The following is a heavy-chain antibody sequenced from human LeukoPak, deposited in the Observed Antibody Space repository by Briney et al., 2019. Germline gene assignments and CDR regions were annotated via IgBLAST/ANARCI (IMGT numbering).Heavy chain of an antibody. CDR1: GYTFTSYH. CDR2: INPSGGST. Sequence: ASVKVSCKASGYTFTSYHMHWVRQAPGQGLEWMGIINPSGGSTSYAQKFQGRVTMTRDTSTSTVYMELSSLRSEDTAVYYCAREENSHYYDSSGRNDYWGQGTLVTVSS. CDR3: AREENSHYYDSSGRNDY. D-gene: IGHD3-22*01. V-gene: IGHV1-46*01. J-gene: IGHJ4*02.